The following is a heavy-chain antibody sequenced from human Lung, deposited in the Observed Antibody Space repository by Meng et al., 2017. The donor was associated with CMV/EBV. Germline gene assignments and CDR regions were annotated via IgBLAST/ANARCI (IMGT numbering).Heavy chain of an antibody. J-gene: IGHJ4*02. Sequence: GESLKISCAASGLTFTRDGMHWVRQAPGKGLEWVAFIRYDGSITYYADSVKGRFTISRDDSKNTVDLQMNSLRAEDTAVYYCAKDGRFGGLIFFDSWGQGTLVTVSS. V-gene: IGHV3-30*02. CDR3: AKDGRFGGLIFFDS. CDR2: IRYDGSIT. D-gene: IGHD3-10*01. CDR1: GLTFTRDG.